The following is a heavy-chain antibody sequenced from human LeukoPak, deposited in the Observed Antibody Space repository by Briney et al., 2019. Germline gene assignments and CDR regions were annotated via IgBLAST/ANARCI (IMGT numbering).Heavy chain of an antibody. CDR3: ARTYYDFWSGYEYFQH. D-gene: IGHD3-3*01. CDR1: GYSFTSYW. Sequence: AASLKISCKGSGYSFTSYWIGWVRQMPGKGLEWMGIIYPGDSDTRDSPSFQGQVTISADKSISTAYLQWSSLKASDTAMYYCARTYYDFWSGYEYFQHWGQGTLVTVSS. V-gene: IGHV5-51*01. J-gene: IGHJ1*01. CDR2: IYPGDSDT.